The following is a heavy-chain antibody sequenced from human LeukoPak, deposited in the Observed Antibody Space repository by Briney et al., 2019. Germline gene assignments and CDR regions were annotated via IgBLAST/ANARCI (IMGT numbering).Heavy chain of an antibody. CDR1: GFTFDDYA. V-gene: IGHV3-43D*03. J-gene: IGHJ1*01. CDR3: AKEKLKYFER. D-gene: IGHD3-9*01. CDR2: ITWDGGST. Sequence: GGSLRLSCAASGFTFDDYAMHWVRQAPGKGLEWVSLITWDGGSTFYADSVKGRFTISRDNSKNSLYLQMNSLRTEDTAFYYCAKEKLKYFERWGQGTLVTVSS.